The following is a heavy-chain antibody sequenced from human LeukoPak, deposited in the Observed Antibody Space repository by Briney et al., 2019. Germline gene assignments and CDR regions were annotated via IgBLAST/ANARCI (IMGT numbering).Heavy chain of an antibody. J-gene: IGHJ4*02. V-gene: IGHV3-23*01. CDR3: AKEEVATRYNYFDY. D-gene: IGHD5-12*01. CDR2: ISGSGGST. Sequence: PGGSLRLSCAASGFTFSSYAMSWVRQAPGKGLEWVSAISGSGGSTYYADYVKGRFTISKDNSKNTLYLQMNSLRAEDTAVYYCAKEEVATRYNYFDYWGQGTLVTVSS. CDR1: GFTFSSYA.